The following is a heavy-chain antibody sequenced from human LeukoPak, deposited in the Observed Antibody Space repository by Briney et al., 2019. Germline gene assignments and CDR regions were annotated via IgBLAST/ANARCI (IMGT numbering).Heavy chain of an antibody. J-gene: IGHJ4*02. CDR1: GGSFSGYY. CDR2: INHSGST. D-gene: IGHD4-17*01. Sequence: PSETLSLTCAVYGGSFSGYYWSWIRQPPGKGLEWIGEINHSGSTNYNPSLKSRVTISVDTSKNQFSLKLSSVTAAATAVYYCARAPGVGDYGDYWGQGTLVTVSS. CDR3: ARAPGVGDYGDY. V-gene: IGHV4-34*01.